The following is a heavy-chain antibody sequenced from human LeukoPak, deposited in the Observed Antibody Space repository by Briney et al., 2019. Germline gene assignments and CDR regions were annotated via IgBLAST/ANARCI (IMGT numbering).Heavy chain of an antibody. Sequence: GASVNVSCKASGYTFTNYGISWVRQAPGQGLEWMGWISAYNGNTNYAQKLQGRVTMTTDTSTSTAYMELRSLRSDDTAVYYCARDSYSSSWYGSAGAFDIWGQGTMVTVSS. CDR2: ISAYNGNT. CDR1: GYTFTNYG. V-gene: IGHV1-18*01. J-gene: IGHJ3*02. CDR3: ARDSYSSSWYGSAGAFDI. D-gene: IGHD6-13*01.